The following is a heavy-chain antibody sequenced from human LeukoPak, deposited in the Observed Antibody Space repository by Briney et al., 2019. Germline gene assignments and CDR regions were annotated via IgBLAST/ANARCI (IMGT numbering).Heavy chain of an antibody. Sequence: GGSLRLSCAASGFTFSSYGMHWVRQAPGKGQEWVAVIHFEGSTKYSGDSVKGRFTVSRDNSRNTLYLQMNSVRPEDTAVYYCAKDQCTRTSCDGYPGYWGQGTLVTVSS. CDR1: GFTFSSYG. D-gene: IGHD2-2*01. V-gene: IGHV3-30*02. J-gene: IGHJ4*02. CDR2: IHFEGSTK. CDR3: AKDQCTRTSCDGYPGY.